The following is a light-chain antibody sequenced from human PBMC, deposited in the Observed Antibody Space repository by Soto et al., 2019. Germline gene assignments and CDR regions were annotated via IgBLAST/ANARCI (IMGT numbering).Light chain of an antibody. CDR3: QQYHNWSLIT. CDR1: QSIGSN. V-gene: IGKV3-15*01. J-gene: IGKJ5*01. Sequence: EIVMTQSPATLSVSPGERATLSCRTSQSIGSNLGWYQQKPGQAPRLLIYAASTRATGIPARFSGSGSGTEFTLTISSLQSEDSAVYYCQQYHNWSLITFGQGTRLEIK. CDR2: AAS.